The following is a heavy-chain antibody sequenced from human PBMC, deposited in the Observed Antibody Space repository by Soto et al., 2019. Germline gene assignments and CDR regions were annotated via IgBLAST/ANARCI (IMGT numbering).Heavy chain of an antibody. CDR2: IKSKTDGGTT. Sequence: GGSLRLSCAASGFTFSNAWMSWVRQAPGKGLEWVGRIKSKTDGGTTDYAAPVKGRFTISRDDSKNTLYLQMNSLKTEDTAVYYCTTVADDYHSSGYPLPGATHFQHWGQGTLVTVSS. V-gene: IGHV3-15*01. CDR3: TTVADDYHSSGYPLPGATHFQH. D-gene: IGHD3-22*01. J-gene: IGHJ1*01. CDR1: GFTFSNAW.